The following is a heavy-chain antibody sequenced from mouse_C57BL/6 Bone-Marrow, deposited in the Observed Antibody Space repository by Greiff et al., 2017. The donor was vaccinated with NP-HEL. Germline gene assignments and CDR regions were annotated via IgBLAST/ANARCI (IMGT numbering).Heavy chain of an antibody. CDR3: AKEWIYYDYDSYYYAMDY. Sequence: VKLMESGPGLVAPSQSLSITCTVSGFSLTSYGVSWVRQPPGKGLEWLGVIWGDGSTNYHSALISRLSISKDNSKSQVFLKLNSLQTQDTATYYCAKEWIYYDYDSYYYAMDYWGQGTSVTVSS. V-gene: IGHV2-3*01. D-gene: IGHD2-4*01. CDR2: IWGDGST. CDR1: GFSLTSYG. J-gene: IGHJ4*01.